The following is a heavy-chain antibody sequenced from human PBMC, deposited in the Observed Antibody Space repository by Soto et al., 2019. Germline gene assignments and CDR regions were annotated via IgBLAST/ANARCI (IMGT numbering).Heavy chain of an antibody. J-gene: IGHJ4*02. V-gene: IGHV1-69*04. CDR3: ARDGLGPTRRYFDS. Sequence: QVQLVQSGAEVKKPGSSVKVSCKASGGTFTSYSITWVRQAPGQGLEWMGRIIPVLGIVNYAQKFQGRVTITADKSTTTAYMELSSLRSEDTAVYYCARDGLGPTRRYFDSWGQGTLVTVSS. D-gene: IGHD6-19*01. CDR1: GGTFTSYS. CDR2: IIPVLGIV.